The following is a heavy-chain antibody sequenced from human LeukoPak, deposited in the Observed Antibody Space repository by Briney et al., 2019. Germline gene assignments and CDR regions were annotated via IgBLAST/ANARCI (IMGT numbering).Heavy chain of an antibody. J-gene: IGHJ3*02. CDR2: IYSGGST. CDR3: ASAYSSSWSDAFDI. D-gene: IGHD6-13*01. CDR1: GFTFSSHA. V-gene: IGHV3-66*01. Sequence: GGSLRLSCAASGFTFSSHAMSWVRQAPGKGLEWVSVIYSGGSTYYADSVKGRFTISRDNSKNTLYLQMNSLRAEDTAVYYCASAYSSSWSDAFDIWGQGTMVTVSS.